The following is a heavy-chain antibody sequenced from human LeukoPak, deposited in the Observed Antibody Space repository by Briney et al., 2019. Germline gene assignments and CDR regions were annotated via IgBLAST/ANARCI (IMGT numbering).Heavy chain of an antibody. J-gene: IGHJ4*02. D-gene: IGHD1-14*01. V-gene: IGHV1-46*01. CDR3: ARAGITGTFDY. CDR2: INPSGSNT. CDR1: GYTFTNYY. Sequence: GASVKVSFKASGYTFTNYYMHWVRQAPGQGLEWMGIINPSGSNTTYAQRFQGRVTMTRDTSTSTVYMELSTLRSDDTALYYCARAGITGTFDYWGQGTLVTVSS.